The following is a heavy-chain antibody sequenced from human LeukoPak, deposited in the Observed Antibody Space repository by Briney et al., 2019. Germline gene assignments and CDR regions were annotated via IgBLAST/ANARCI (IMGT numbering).Heavy chain of an antibody. CDR1: GFTFSSYA. V-gene: IGHV3-30-3*01. D-gene: IGHD3-3*01. Sequence: GGSLRLSCAASGFTFSSYAMHWVRQAPGKGLEWVAVISYDGSNKYYADSVKGRFTISRDNSKNTLYLQMNSLRAEDTAVYYCARMYYDFWSGYLNQIDYWGQGTLVTVSS. CDR3: ARMYYDFWSGYLNQIDY. J-gene: IGHJ4*02. CDR2: ISYDGSNK.